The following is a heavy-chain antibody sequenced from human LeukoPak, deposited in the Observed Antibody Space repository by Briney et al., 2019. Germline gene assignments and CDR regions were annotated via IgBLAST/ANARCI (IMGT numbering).Heavy chain of an antibody. J-gene: IGHJ6*02. CDR3: ARAILWFGELTYGMDV. Sequence: ASVKVSCKASGYTFTSYAMHWVRQAPGQRLEWMGWINAGNGNTKYSQKFQGRVTITRDTSASTAYMELSSLRSEDTAVYYCARAILWFGELTYGMDVWGQGTTVTVSS. V-gene: IGHV1-3*01. CDR1: GYTFTSYA. CDR2: INAGNGNT. D-gene: IGHD3-10*01.